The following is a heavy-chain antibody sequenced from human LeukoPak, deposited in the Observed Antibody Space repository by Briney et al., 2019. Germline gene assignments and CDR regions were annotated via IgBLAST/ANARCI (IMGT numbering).Heavy chain of an antibody. V-gene: IGHV3-33*06. D-gene: IGHD6-13*01. J-gene: IGHJ4*02. CDR3: ANRIAAAVSFDY. CDR1: GFTFSSYG. Sequence: GRSLRLSCSASGFTFSSYGMHWVRQAPGKGLEWVAVIWYDGSNKYYADSVKGRFTISRDNSKNTLYLQMNSLRAEDTAVYYCANRIAAAVSFDYWGQGTLVTVSS. CDR2: IWYDGSNK.